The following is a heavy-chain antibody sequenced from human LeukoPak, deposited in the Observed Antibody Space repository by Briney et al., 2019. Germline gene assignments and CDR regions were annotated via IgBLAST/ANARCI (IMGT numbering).Heavy chain of an antibody. D-gene: IGHD2-21*01. CDR1: GFAFSPYW. CDR3: ARMYCGGGKCYLSYFDY. V-gene: IGHV3-7*04. J-gene: IGHJ4*02. Sequence: GGSLRLSCAASGFAFSPYWMTWVRQPPGKGLEWVANINQDGGEKHYVDSVKGRFTISRDNAKDSLDLQLNSLRGEDTAVYYCARMYCGGGKCYLSYFDYWGQGTVVTVSS. CDR2: INQDGGEK.